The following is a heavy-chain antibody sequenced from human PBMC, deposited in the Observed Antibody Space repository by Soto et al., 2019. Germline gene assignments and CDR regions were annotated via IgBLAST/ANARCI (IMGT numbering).Heavy chain of an antibody. J-gene: IGHJ5*02. CDR1: GFDFNTYG. Sequence: QVQLVQSGGGVVQPGRSLRLSCAASGFDFNTYGLHWVRQAPGKGLEWVAGISFDGGNQYYAYSVKGRFTISRDKSNNTLFLQMNSLGAEDTATYYCAKDSSITAAGSGGWFGPWGQGTLVIVSS. CDR3: AKDSSITAAGSGGWFGP. V-gene: IGHV3-30*18. CDR2: ISFDGGNQ. D-gene: IGHD6-13*01.